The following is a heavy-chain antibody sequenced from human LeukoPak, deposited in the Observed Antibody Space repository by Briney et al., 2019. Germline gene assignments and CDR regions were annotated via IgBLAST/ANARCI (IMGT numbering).Heavy chain of an antibody. Sequence: GGSLRLSCAASGFTFSGYWMSWVRQAPGKGLEWVANIKQDGSEKYYVDSVKGRFTISRDNAKNSLYLQMNSLRAEDTAVYYCARDQNKYYYGSGSYYKGATDYWGQGTLVSVSS. V-gene: IGHV3-7*01. CDR2: IKQDGSEK. CDR3: ARDQNKYYYGSGSYYKGATDY. J-gene: IGHJ4*02. CDR1: GFTFSGYW. D-gene: IGHD3-10*01.